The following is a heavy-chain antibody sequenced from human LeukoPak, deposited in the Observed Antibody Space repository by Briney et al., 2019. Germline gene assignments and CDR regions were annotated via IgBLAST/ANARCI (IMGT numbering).Heavy chain of an antibody. Sequence: SETLSLTCAVSGGSISSGGYSWSWIRQPPGKGLEWIGYIYHSGSTYYNPSLKGRVTISVDRSKNQFSLKLSSVTAADTAVYYCARAYYYYGMDVWGQGTTVTVSS. CDR1: GGSISSGGYS. CDR3: ARAYYYYGMDV. V-gene: IGHV4-30-2*01. CDR2: IYHSGST. J-gene: IGHJ6*02.